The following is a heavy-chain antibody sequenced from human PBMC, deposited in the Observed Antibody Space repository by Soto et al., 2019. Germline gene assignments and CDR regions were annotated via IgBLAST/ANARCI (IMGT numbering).Heavy chain of an antibody. Sequence: PSETLSLTCTVSGGSISSYYWSWIRQPPGKGLEWIGYIYYSGSTNYNPSLKSRVTISVDTSKNQFSLKLSSVTAADTAVYYCARLRYYDFWSGYYYYFDYWGQGTLVTVSS. CDR3: ARLRYYDFWSGYYYYFDY. CDR2: IYYSGST. CDR1: GGSISSYY. D-gene: IGHD3-3*01. J-gene: IGHJ4*02. V-gene: IGHV4-59*01.